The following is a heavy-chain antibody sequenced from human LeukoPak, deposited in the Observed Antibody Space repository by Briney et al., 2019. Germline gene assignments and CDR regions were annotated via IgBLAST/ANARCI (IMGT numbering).Heavy chain of an antibody. V-gene: IGHV1-2*04. D-gene: IGHD1-26*01. CDR2: INPKTGAT. Sequence: ASVKVSCKTYGYTFIDYYIHWVRQAPGQGLEGMGWINPKTGATKSAQKFQDWVTLTGDTYMNTAYLEVTGLNSDDTAVYYCARRRKELQAFDFWGQGTPATVSS. CDR3: ARRRKELQAFDF. CDR1: GYTFIDYY. J-gene: IGHJ3*01.